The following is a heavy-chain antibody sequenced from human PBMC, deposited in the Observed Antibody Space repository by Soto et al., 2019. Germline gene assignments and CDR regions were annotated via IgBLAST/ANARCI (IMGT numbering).Heavy chain of an antibody. CDR2: IIAIFGTA. CDR1: GGTFSSYS. D-gene: IGHD3-10*01. J-gene: IGHJ6*02. CDR3: ARDGYASGSYYKAPQIYRLDV. V-gene: IGHV1-69*13. Sequence: SVKVSCKASGGTFSSYSISWGRRAPGQGVEWMGGIIAIFGTANYAQKFQGRVTITADECTSTAYMELSSLRSEDTAVYYCARDGYASGSYYKAPQIYRLDVWGQGTTVTVSS.